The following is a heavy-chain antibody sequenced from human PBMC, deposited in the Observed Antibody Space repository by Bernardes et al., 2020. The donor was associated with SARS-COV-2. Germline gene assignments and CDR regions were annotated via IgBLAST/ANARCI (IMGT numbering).Heavy chain of an antibody. CDR2: IWYDGSNK. CDR3: ARVGCSSTSCYLVYYYYGMDV. D-gene: IGHD2-2*01. J-gene: IGHJ6*02. CDR1: GFTFSSYG. Sequence: GGSLRLSCAASGFTFSSYGMHWVRQAPGKGLEWVAVIWYDGSNKYYADSVKGRFTISRDNSKNTLYLQMNSLRAEDTAVYYCARVGCSSTSCYLVYYYYGMDVWGQGTTVTVSS. V-gene: IGHV3-33*01.